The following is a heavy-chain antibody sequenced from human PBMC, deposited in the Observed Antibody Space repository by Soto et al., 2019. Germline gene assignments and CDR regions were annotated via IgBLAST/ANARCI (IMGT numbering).Heavy chain of an antibody. Sequence: ASVKVSRKASGYTFTSYAIHWVRQAPGQRLEWMGWINAGNGNTKYSQKFQGRVTITRDTSASTAYMELSSLRSEDTAVYYCARSDFWSGYSTYDYWGQGTLVTVSS. CDR2: INAGNGNT. J-gene: IGHJ4*02. CDR3: ARSDFWSGYSTYDY. CDR1: GYTFTSYA. D-gene: IGHD3-3*01. V-gene: IGHV1-3*01.